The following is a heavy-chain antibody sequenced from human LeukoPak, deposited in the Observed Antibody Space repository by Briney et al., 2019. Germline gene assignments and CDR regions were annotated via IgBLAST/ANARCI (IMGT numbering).Heavy chain of an antibody. CDR1: GFTFSSYA. D-gene: IGHD6-19*01. CDR2: ISGSGGST. V-gene: IGHV3-23*01. J-gene: IGHJ4*02. CDR3: AKASRSFSSGWYSPDY. Sequence: GGSLRLSCAASGFTFSSYAMSWVRQAPGKGLEWVSAISGSGGSTYYADSVKGRFTISRDNSKNTLYLQMNSLRAEDTAVYYCAKASRSFSSGWYSPDYWGQGTPVTVSS.